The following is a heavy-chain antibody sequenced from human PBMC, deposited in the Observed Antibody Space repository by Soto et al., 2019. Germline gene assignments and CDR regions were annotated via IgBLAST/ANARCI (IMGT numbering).Heavy chain of an antibody. V-gene: IGHV3-11*01. Sequence: PGGSLRLSCAASGFTVSSNYMSWIRQAPGKGLEWVSYISSSGSTIYYADSVKGRFTISRDNSKDTLYLQMNSLRAEDTAVYYCAKASVWYPYFDSWRQGTLVTVSS. J-gene: IGHJ4*02. D-gene: IGHD6-13*01. CDR1: GFTVSSNY. CDR2: ISSSGSTI. CDR3: AKASVWYPYFDS.